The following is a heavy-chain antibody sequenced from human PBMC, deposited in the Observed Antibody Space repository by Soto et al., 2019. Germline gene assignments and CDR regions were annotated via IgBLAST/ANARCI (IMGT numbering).Heavy chain of an antibody. CDR2: IIPIFGTA. Sequence: ASVKVSCKASGGTFSSYAISWVRQAPGQGLEWMGGIIPIFGTANYAQKFQGRVTITADESTSTAYMELSSLRSEGTAVYYCAITPWVVPAAWDYYGMDVWGQGTTVTVYS. CDR3: AITPWVVPAAWDYYGMDV. D-gene: IGHD2-2*01. J-gene: IGHJ6*02. V-gene: IGHV1-69*13. CDR1: GGTFSSYA.